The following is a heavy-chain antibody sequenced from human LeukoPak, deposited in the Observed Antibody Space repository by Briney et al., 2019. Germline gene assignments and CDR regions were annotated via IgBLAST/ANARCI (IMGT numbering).Heavy chain of an antibody. J-gene: IGHJ4*02. D-gene: IGHD5-18*01. V-gene: IGHV3-33*01. CDR3: GRDPGGYSYGTIDY. CDR2: IWYDGSNK. CDR1: GFTFSSYG. Sequence: GGSLRLSCAASGFTFSSYGMPWVRQAPGKGLEWVAVIWYDGSNKYYADSVKGRFTISRDNSKNTLYLQMNSLRAEDTAVYYCGRDPGGYSYGTIDYWGQGTLVTVSS.